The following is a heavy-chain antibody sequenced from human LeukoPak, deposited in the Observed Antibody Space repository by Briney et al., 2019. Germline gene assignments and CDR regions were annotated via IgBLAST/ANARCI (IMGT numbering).Heavy chain of an antibody. CDR3: ATKQWLAPPPDS. Sequence: GGSLSLSRAASGFTFSKYWMLWVRQAPGKGLESVSRINTDGTVTTYADSVKGRFTVSRDNADNTMLLQMNSVRDEDTAVYYCATKQWLAPPPDSRGQGTPVTVSS. D-gene: IGHD6-19*01. J-gene: IGHJ4*02. CDR1: GFTFSKYW. CDR2: INTDGTVT. V-gene: IGHV3-74*01.